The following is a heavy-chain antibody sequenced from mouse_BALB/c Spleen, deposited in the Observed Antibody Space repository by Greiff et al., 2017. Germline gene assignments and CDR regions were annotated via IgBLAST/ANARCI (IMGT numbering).Heavy chain of an antibody. CDR1: GFAFSSYD. CDR2: ISSGGGST. Sequence: EVHLVESGGGLVKPGGSLKLSCAASGFAFSSYDMSWVRQTPEKRLEWVAYISSGGGSTYYPDTVTGRFTISRDNAKNTLYLEMSSLRSEDTAMYYCARDGGAAWFAYWGQGTLVTVSA. J-gene: IGHJ3*01. D-gene: IGHD2-3*01. V-gene: IGHV5-12-1*01. CDR3: ARDGGAAWFAY.